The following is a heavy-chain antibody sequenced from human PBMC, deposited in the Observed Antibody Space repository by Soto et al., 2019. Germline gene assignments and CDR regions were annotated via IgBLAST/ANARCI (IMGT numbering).Heavy chain of an antibody. CDR3: ARESRDGYTKGTFDY. D-gene: IGHD5-12*01. CDR2: IIPILGIA. J-gene: IGHJ4*02. CDR1: GGTFSSYT. V-gene: IGHV1-69*08. Sequence: QVQLVQSGAEVKKPGSSVKVSCKASGGTFSSYTISWVRQAPGQGLEWMGRIIPILGIANYAQKFQGRVTITADKSTSTAYMELSSLRSEDTAVYYCARESRDGYTKGTFDYWGQGTLVTVSS.